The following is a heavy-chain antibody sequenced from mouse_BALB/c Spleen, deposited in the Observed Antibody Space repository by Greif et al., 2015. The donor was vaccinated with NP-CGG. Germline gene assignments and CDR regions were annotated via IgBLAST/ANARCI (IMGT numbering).Heavy chain of an antibody. CDR2: INPSTGYT. CDR3: ARYDYAY. CDR1: GYTFTSYW. Sequence: QVQLKQSGAELAKPGASVKMSCKAPGYTFTSYWMHWVKQRPGQGLEWIGYINPSTGYTEYNQKFKDKATLTADKSSSTAYMQLSSLTSEDSAVYYCARYDYAYWGQGTLVTVSA. J-gene: IGHJ3*01. D-gene: IGHD2-4*01. V-gene: IGHV1-7*01.